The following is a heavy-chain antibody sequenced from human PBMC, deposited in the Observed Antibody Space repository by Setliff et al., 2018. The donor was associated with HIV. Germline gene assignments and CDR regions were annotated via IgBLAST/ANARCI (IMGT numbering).Heavy chain of an antibody. Sequence: SETLSLTCAVDGESFSGYYWSWIRQPPGKGLEWIGEINHSGTTNYTPSLKSRVTISVDTSKKQLSLKLTSVTAADTAVYYCARVDCSSTSCYRDYYYYMDVWGKGTTITVSS. CDR2: INHSGTT. D-gene: IGHD2-2*01. J-gene: IGHJ6*03. CDR3: ARVDCSSTSCYRDYYYYMDV. V-gene: IGHV4-34*01. CDR1: GESFSGYY.